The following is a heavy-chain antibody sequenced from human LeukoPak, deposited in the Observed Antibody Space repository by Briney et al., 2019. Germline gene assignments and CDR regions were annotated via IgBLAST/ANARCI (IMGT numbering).Heavy chain of an antibody. D-gene: IGHD6-19*01. CDR3: ARDLGIAVAGTPGAPVYYFDY. J-gene: IGHJ4*02. Sequence: SETLSLTYAVSGGSISSSNWWSWVRQPPGKGLEWIGEIYHSGSTNYNPSLKSRVTISVDKSKNQFSLNVSSVTAADTAVYYCARDLGIAVAGTPGAPVYYFDYWGQGTLVTVSS. V-gene: IGHV4-4*02. CDR2: IYHSGST. CDR1: GGSISSSNW.